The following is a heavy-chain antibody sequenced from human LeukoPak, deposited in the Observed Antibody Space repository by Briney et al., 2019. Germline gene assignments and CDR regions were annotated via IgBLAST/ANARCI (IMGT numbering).Heavy chain of an antibody. V-gene: IGHV3-21*04. CDR3: ANGNRCTSPNCLGYYYFYMDV. Sequence: PGGPMTLPCAASGFTFSSYSMNGVRQAPGKGLDWVSSISSSSRYIYYADSVKGRFTISRDNAKNSLYLQTNSLRAEDTAVYYCANGNRCTSPNCLGYYYFYMDVWGKGTTVTVSS. CDR1: GFTFSSYS. D-gene: IGHD2-2*01. CDR2: ISSSSRYI. J-gene: IGHJ6*03.